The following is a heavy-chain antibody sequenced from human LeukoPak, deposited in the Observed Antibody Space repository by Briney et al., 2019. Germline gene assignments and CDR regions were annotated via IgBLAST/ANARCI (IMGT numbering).Heavy chain of an antibody. CDR3: ARGYYYDSSGCSYFDY. Sequence: GESLRLSCAASGFTFSSYGMHWVRQAPGKGLEWVAVIWYDGSNKYYADSVKGRFTISRDNSKNTLYLQMNSLRAEDTAVYYCARGYYYDSSGCSYFDYWGHGTLVTVSS. V-gene: IGHV3-33*01. CDR2: IWYDGSNK. CDR1: GFTFSSYG. D-gene: IGHD3-22*01. J-gene: IGHJ4*01.